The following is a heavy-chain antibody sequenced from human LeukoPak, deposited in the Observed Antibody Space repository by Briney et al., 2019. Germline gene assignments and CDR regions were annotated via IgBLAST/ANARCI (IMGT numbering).Heavy chain of an antibody. D-gene: IGHD2-2*01. CDR2: IYYSGST. Sequence: SETLSLTCTVSGGSISSYYWSWIRQPPGKGLEWIGYIYYSGSTNYNPSLKSRVTISVDTSKNQFSLKLSSVTAADTAVYYCARGGKSRTSYYFDYWGQGTLVTVSS. J-gene: IGHJ4*02. CDR1: GGSISSYY. CDR3: ARGGKSRTSYYFDY. V-gene: IGHV4-59*12.